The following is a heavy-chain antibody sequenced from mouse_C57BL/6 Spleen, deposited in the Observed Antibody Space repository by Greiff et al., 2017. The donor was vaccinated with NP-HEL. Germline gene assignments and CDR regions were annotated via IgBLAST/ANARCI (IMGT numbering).Heavy chain of an antibody. D-gene: IGHD1-1*01. J-gene: IGHJ2*01. V-gene: IGHV1-61*01. Sequence: QVQLQQSGAELVRPGSSVKLSCKASGYTFTSYWMDWVKQRPGQGLEWIGNIYPSDSETHYNQKFKDKATLTVDKSSSTAYMQLSSLTSEDSAVYYCARLLGSSYYWGQGTTLTVSS. CDR2: IYPSDSET. CDR3: ARLLGSSYY. CDR1: GYTFTSYW.